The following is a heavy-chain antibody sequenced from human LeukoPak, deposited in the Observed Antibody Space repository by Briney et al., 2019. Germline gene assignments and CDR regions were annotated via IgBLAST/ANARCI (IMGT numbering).Heavy chain of an antibody. CDR1: GGSFSGYY. V-gene: IGHV4-34*01. CDR3: ARTTVTTWDYFDY. J-gene: IGHJ4*02. CDR2: INHSGST. Sequence: SETLSLTCAVYGGSFSGYYWSWIRQPPGKGLEWIGEINHSGSTNYNPSLKSRVTISVDTSKNQFSLKLSSVTAADTAVYYCARTTVTTWDYFDYWGQGTLVTVSS. D-gene: IGHD4-17*01.